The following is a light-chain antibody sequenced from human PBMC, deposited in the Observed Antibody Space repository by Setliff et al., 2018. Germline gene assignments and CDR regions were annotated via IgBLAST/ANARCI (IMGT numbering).Light chain of an antibody. CDR3: SSYAGSTGNV. J-gene: IGLJ1*01. Sequence: QSALAQPPSASGSPGQSVTISCTGTSSDVGGYNYVSWHQQHPGKAPKLMIYEVSKRPSGVPDRFSGSKSGNTASLTVSGPQAEDEADYYCSSYAGSTGNVFGTGTKVTVL. CDR2: EVS. CDR1: SSDVGGYNY. V-gene: IGLV2-8*01.